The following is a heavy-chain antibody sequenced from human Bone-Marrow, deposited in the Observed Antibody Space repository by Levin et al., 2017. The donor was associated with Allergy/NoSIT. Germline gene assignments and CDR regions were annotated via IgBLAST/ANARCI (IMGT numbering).Heavy chain of an antibody. CDR3: AKDSSFLDFDSSSGPLDY. Sequence: GESLKISCSTSGFNFEDYTMHWVRQVPGKGLECVSFISWDGSSTKYADSVKGRFTISRDNSKSSLYLQMNSLRTEDSALYYCAKDSSFLDFDSSSGPLDYWGQGTLVTVSS. CDR1: GFNFEDYT. CDR2: ISWDGSST. D-gene: IGHD6-6*01. J-gene: IGHJ4*02. V-gene: IGHV3-43*01.